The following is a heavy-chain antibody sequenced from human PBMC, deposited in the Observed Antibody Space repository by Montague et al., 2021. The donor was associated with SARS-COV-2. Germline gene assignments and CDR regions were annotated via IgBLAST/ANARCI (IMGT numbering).Heavy chain of an antibody. Sequence: SETLSLTCAVYGGSFRGYYWSWIRQPPGKGLEWIGEIYHSGSTNYNPSLKSRVTISVDTSKNQFSLRLSSVTAADTAVYYCAREPQVGAMDYWGQGTLVTVSS. CDR1: GGSFRGYY. D-gene: IGHD1-26*01. CDR2: IYHSGST. V-gene: IGHV4-34*01. J-gene: IGHJ4*02. CDR3: AREPQVGAMDY.